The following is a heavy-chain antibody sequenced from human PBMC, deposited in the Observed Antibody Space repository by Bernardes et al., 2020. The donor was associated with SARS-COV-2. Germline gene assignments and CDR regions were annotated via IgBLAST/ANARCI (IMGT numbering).Heavy chain of an antibody. D-gene: IGHD6-6*01. CDR3: VRARGAGSHTEYHFAY. Sequence: GVLRLSCGASGFPFRNFAMSWVRQAPGKGLEWVAAISGSGRSIFYADSVKGRLTVSRDNSNNTMYLQMNSLTVEDTAMYYCVRARGAGSHTEYHFAYWGKGTLVTVSS. CDR1: GFPFRNFA. CDR2: ISGSGRSI. V-gene: IGHV3-23*01. J-gene: IGHJ4*02.